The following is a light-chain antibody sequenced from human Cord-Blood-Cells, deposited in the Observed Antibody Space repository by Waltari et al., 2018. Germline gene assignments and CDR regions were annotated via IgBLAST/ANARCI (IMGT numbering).Light chain of an antibody. CDR2: EVS. CDR3: SSYTSSSTYV. CDR1: SSDVGGYNY. V-gene: IGLV2-14*01. Sequence: QSALTQPASVSGSPGQSLTLSCTGTSSDVGGYNYVSWYQQHPATAPKLMIYEVSNRPSGVSNRFSGSKSGNTASLTISGLQAEDEADYYCSSYTSSSTYVFGTGTKVTVL. J-gene: IGLJ1*01.